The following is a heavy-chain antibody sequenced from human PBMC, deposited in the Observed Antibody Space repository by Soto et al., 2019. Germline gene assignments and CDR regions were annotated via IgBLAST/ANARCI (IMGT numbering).Heavy chain of an antibody. Sequence: GESLKISCKGSGYSFTSYWIAWVRQMPGKGLECMGIIYPGDSDTRYSPSFEGQVTISADKSINTAYLQWSSLKASDSAMYYCARPFDTSGWYDHWGQGTLVTVS. D-gene: IGHD6-19*01. CDR3: ARPFDTSGWYDH. CDR1: GYSFTSYW. J-gene: IGHJ5*02. CDR2: IYPGDSDT. V-gene: IGHV5-51*01.